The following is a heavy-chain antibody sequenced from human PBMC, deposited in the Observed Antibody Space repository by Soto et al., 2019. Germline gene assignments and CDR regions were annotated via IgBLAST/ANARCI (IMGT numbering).Heavy chain of an antibody. D-gene: IGHD6-19*01. V-gene: IGHV3-23*01. Sequence: GGSLRLSCAASGFTFSSYAMSWVRQAPGKGLEWVSSISGGGGYTHYADSVKGRFTISRDNSKNTLYLQMNSLRVEDTAVYYCAKARDEYGSGWVDYWGQGTLVTVYS. CDR1: GFTFSSYA. CDR2: ISGGGGYT. J-gene: IGHJ4*02. CDR3: AKARDEYGSGWVDY.